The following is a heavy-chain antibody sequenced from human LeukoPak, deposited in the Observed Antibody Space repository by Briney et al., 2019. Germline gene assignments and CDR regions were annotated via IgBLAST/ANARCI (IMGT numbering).Heavy chain of an antibody. Sequence: GGSLRLSCAASGFTFSSYSMNWVRQAPGKGLEWVSCIGSSGNYIYYADSVKGRFTISRDNAKNSLYLLMNSLRAEDTAVYYCARDGYSFGHDFDYWGQGTLVTVSS. CDR1: GFTFSSYS. CDR3: ARDGYSFGHDFDY. J-gene: IGHJ4*02. D-gene: IGHD5-18*01. V-gene: IGHV3-21*01. CDR2: IGSSGNYI.